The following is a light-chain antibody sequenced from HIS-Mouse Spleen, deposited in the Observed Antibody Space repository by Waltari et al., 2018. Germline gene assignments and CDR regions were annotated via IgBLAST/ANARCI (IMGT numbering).Light chain of an antibody. CDR2: EGS. V-gene: IGLV2-23*01. J-gene: IGLJ3*02. CDR3: CSYAGSSTWV. CDR1: SSDVGSYNL. Sequence: QSALTPPASVAGSPGQSITNSCTGTSSDVGSYNLVSWYQQHPGKAPNLMIYEGSKRPSGVSNRFSGSKSGNTASLTISGLQAEDEADYYCCSYAGSSTWVFGGGTKLTVL.